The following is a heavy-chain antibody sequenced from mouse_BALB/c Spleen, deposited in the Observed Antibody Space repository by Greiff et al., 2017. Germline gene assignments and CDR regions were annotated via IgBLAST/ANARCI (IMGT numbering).Heavy chain of an antibody. CDR3: TREGITTVYYFDY. Sequence: EVQLQQSGTVLARPGASVKMSCTASGYSFTSYWMHWVKQRPGQGLEWIGAIYPGNSDTSYNQKFKGKAKLTAVTAASTAYMELSSLTNEDSAVYYCTREGITTVYYFDYWGQGTTLTVSS. V-gene: IGHV1-5*01. D-gene: IGHD1-1*01. J-gene: IGHJ2*01. CDR2: IYPGNSDT. CDR1: GYSFTSYW.